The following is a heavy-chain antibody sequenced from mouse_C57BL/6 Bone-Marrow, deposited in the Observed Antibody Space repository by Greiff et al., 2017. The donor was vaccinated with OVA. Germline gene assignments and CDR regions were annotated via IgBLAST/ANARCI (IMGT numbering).Heavy chain of an antibody. D-gene: IGHD2-5*01. J-gene: IGHJ4*01. CDR1: GYTFTSYW. Sequence: QVHVKQPGAELVKPGASVKLSCKASGYTFTSYWMHWVKQRPGQGLEWIGMIHPNSGSTNYNEKFKSKATLTVDKSSSTAYMQLSSLTSEDSAVYYCARGDYSNYRDYAMDYWGQGTSVTVSS. CDR3: ARGDYSNYRDYAMDY. CDR2: IHPNSGST. V-gene: IGHV1-64*01.